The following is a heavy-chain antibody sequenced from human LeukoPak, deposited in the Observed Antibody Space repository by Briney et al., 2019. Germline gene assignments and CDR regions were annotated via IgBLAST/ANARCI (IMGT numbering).Heavy chain of an antibody. D-gene: IGHD4-23*01. CDR2: IIPILGIA. CDR1: GGTSSSYA. V-gene: IGHV1-69*04. Sequence: ASVKVSCKASGGTSSSYAISWVRQAPGQGLEWMGRIIPILGIANYAQKFQGRVTITADKSTSTAYMELSSLRSEDTAVYYCARGLSYGGNSELSNWGQGTLVTVSS. CDR3: ARGLSYGGNSELSN. J-gene: IGHJ1*01.